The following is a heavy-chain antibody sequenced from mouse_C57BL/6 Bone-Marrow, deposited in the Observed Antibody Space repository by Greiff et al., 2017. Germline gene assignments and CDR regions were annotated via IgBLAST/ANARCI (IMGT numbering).Heavy chain of an antibody. CDR1: GFNIKDDY. Sequence: EVNVVESGAELVRPGASVKLSCTASGFNIKDDYMHWVKQRPEQGLEWIGWIDPENGDTEYASKFQGKATITADTSSNTAYLQLSILTSEDTAVYYCRGLLWSLMDYWGQGTSVTVAS. J-gene: IGHJ4*01. V-gene: IGHV14-4*01. CDR3: RGLLWSLMDY. D-gene: IGHD2-1*01. CDR2: IDPENGDT.